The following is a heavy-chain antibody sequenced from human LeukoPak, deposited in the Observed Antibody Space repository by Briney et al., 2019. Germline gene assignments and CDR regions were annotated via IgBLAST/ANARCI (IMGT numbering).Heavy chain of an antibody. CDR1: GGSFSGYY. V-gene: IGHV4-34*01. J-gene: IGHJ5*02. Sequence: PSETLSLTCAVYGGSFSGYYWSWIRQPPGKGLEWIGEINHSGSTNYNPSLKSRVTISVDTSKNQFSLKLSSVTAADTAVYYCARGARIAARRGNWFDPWGQGTLVTVSS. CDR3: ARGARIAARRGNWFDP. D-gene: IGHD6-6*01. CDR2: INHSGST.